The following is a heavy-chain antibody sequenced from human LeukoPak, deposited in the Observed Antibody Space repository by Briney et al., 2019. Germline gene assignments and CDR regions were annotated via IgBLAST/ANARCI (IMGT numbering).Heavy chain of an antibody. CDR1: GYTFTGYY. Sequence: ASVKVSCKASGYTFTGYYMHWVRQAPGQGLEWMGWTNPNSGGTNYAQKFQGRVTMTRDTSISTAYMELSRLRSDDTAVYYCARDLTPPNYYDSSGYPGYWGQGTLVTVSS. CDR3: ARDLTPPNYYDSSGYPGY. J-gene: IGHJ4*02. D-gene: IGHD3-22*01. V-gene: IGHV1-2*02. CDR2: TNPNSGGT.